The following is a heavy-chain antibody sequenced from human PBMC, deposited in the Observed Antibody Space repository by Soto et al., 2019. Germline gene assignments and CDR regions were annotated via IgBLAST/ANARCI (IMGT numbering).Heavy chain of an antibody. V-gene: IGHV1-46*01. CDR3: ARDRPHAWLDP. CDR1: GYTFTNYY. Sequence: QVQLVQSGAEVKEPGPSVTVSCKASGYTFTNYYVQWVRQAPGQGLEWVGMISPNDGTTRYAQKVQGRLTLTRDTSTSPVYMALSSLRSDDTAVYYCARDRPHAWLDPWGQGTLVTVSS. CDR2: ISPNDGTT. J-gene: IGHJ5*02.